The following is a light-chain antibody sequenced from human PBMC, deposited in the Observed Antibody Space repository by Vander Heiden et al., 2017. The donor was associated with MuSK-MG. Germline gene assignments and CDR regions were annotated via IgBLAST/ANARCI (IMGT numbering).Light chain of an antibody. CDR1: SSNIGAGYD. J-gene: IGLJ3*02. CDR3: QSYDSSLSGYV. V-gene: IGLV1-40*01. CDR2: GNS. Sequence: QSVLTHPPSVSGAPGPRVTISCTGSSSNIGAGYDVHWYQQLPGTAPKLLIYGNSNRPSGVPDRFSGSKSGTSASLAITGLQAEDEADYYCQSYDSSLSGYVFGGGTKLTVL.